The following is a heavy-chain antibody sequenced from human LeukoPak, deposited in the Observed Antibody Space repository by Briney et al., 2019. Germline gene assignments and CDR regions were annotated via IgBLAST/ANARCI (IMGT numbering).Heavy chain of an antibody. CDR1: GGTFSNYT. J-gene: IGHJ4*02. V-gene: IGHV1-69*05. Sequence: SVKVSCKPSGGTFSNYTISWVRQAPGQGLEWMGEIIPLFDIRNYAQKFQGRVTITTDESTTTAYMELSSLSYEDTAVYYCARGEFSMVRGAPDWGQGTLATVSS. CDR3: ARGEFSMVRGAPD. D-gene: IGHD3-10*01. CDR2: IIPLFDIR.